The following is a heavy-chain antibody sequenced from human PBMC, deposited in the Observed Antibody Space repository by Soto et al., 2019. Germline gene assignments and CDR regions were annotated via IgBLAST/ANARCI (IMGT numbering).Heavy chain of an antibody. J-gene: IGHJ6*02. Sequence: SETLSLTCTVSGGSISSYYWSWIRQPAGKGLEWIGRIYTSGSTNYNPSLKSRVTMSVDTSKNQFSLKLSSVTAADTAVYYCARAYYDILTGYYYYGMDVWGQGTRVTFSS. CDR2: IYTSGST. D-gene: IGHD3-9*01. CDR1: GGSISSYY. V-gene: IGHV4-4*07. CDR3: ARAYYDILTGYYYYGMDV.